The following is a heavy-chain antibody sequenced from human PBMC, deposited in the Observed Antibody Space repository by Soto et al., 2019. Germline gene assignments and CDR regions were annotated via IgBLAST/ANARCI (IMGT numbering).Heavy chain of an antibody. CDR2: ISGSGGST. CDR3: AKDTPMIVVVIAAPGFDY. J-gene: IGHJ4*02. Sequence: GGSLRLSCAASGFTFSSYAMSWVRQAPGKGLEWVSAISGSGGSTYYADSVKGRFTISRDNSKNTLYLQMNSLRAEDTAVYYCAKDTPMIVVVIAAPGFDYWGQGTLVTVSS. CDR1: GFTFSSYA. V-gene: IGHV3-23*01. D-gene: IGHD3-22*01.